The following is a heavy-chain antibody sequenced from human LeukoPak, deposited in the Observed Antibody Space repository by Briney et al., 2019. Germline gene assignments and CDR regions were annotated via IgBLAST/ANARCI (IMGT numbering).Heavy chain of an antibody. CDR3: AIVAAAPGTDYYCYTDV. V-gene: IGHV4-39*01. J-gene: IGHJ6*03. D-gene: IGHD6-13*01. CDR1: GGSISSSSYS. Sequence: SETLSLTCTVSGGSISSSSYSWGWISQPPGKGLEWIGSIYYSGSTYYNPSLKMRVTISVDTSKTQFSLKLSSVTAADTAIYYCAIVAAAPGTDYYCYTDVWGKGTSVTVSS. CDR2: IYYSGST.